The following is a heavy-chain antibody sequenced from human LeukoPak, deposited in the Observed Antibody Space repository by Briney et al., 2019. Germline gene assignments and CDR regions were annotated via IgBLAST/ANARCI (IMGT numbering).Heavy chain of an antibody. V-gene: IGHV3-7*03. CDR2: IKQDGTEK. J-gene: IGHJ4*02. Sequence: PGGSLRLSCAASGFTFSSYWMSWVRQTPGKGLEWVASIKQDGTEKHYVDSVKGRFTISKDNAKNSLYLQMNSLRAEDTAVYYCAREDLSNYEYWGQGTLVTVSS. D-gene: IGHD4-11*01. CDR3: AREDLSNYEY. CDR1: GFTFSSYW.